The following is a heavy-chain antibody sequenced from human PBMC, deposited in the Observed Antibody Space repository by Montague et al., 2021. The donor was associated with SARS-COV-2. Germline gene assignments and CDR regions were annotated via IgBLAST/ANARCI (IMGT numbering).Heavy chain of an antibody. D-gene: IGHD5-12*01. Sequence: SETLSLTCTVSGVSISSAHYCWGWVRQTPGKGLEWIGNIFYDGTSRSNPSLNSRVTISVDTSKSQLSLRLSSVTAADTAVYFCARHKACIVAPYYFDYWGQGTVVTVSS. CDR3: ARHKACIVAPYYFDY. CDR1: GVSISSAHYC. CDR2: IFYDGTS. J-gene: IGHJ4*02. V-gene: IGHV4-39*01.